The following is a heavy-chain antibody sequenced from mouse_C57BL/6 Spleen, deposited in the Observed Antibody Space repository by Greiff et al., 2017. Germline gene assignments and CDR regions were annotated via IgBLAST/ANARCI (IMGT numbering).Heavy chain of an antibody. D-gene: IGHD2-12*01. J-gene: IGHJ2*01. V-gene: IGHV1-26*01. Sequence: EVQLQQSGPELVKPGASVKISCKASGYTFTDYYMNWVKQSHGKSLEWIGDINPNNGGTSYNQKFKGKATLTVDKSSSTAYMGLRSLTSEDSAVYYSARSPDSYNYWGQGTTLTVSS. CDR1: GYTFTDYY. CDR2: INPNNGGT. CDR3: ARSPDSYNY.